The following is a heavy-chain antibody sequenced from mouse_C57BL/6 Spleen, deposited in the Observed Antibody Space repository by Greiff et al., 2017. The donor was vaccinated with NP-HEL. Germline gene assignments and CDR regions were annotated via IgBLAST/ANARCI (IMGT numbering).Heavy chain of an antibody. Sequence: QVQLQQPGAELVMPGASVKLSCKASGYTFTSYWMHWVKQRPGQGLEWIGEIDPSDSYTNYNQKFKGKSTLTVDKSSSTAYMQLSSLTSEDSAVYYCARANWDVLFDYWGQGTTLTVSS. V-gene: IGHV1-69*01. J-gene: IGHJ2*01. CDR3: ARANWDVLFDY. D-gene: IGHD4-1*01. CDR2: IDPSDSYT. CDR1: GYTFTSYW.